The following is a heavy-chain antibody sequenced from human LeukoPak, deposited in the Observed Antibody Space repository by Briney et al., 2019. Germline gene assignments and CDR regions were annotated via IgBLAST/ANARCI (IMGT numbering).Heavy chain of an antibody. CDR1: GGSFSGYY. CDR3: ARRGYSSSWYLDY. CDR2: INHSGST. V-gene: IGHV4-34*01. Sequence: SETLSLTCAVYGGSFSGYYWSWIRQPPGKGLEWIGEINHSGSTNYNPSLKSRVTISVDTSKNQFSLKLSSVTAADTAVYYCARRGYSSSWYLDYWGQGTLVTVSS. J-gene: IGHJ4*02. D-gene: IGHD6-13*01.